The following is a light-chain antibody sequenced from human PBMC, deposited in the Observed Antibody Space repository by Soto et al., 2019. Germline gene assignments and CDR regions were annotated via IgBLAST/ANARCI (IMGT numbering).Light chain of an antibody. Sequence: QAVVTQPASVSGSPGQSITISCTGTSSDVGAYNYVSWYQQHPDKAPKLMIFEVSDRPSGVSNRFSGSNSGNTASLTISGLQAEDEADYFCSSYTSNSTLVFGGGTKLTVL. CDR1: SSDVGAYNY. CDR2: EVS. CDR3: SSYTSNSTLV. J-gene: IGLJ3*02. V-gene: IGLV2-14*01.